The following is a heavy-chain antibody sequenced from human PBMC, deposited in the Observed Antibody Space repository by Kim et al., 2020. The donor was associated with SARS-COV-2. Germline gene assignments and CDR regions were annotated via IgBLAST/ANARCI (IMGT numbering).Heavy chain of an antibody. CDR3: AKEESDYFWNGYYNAYYYYMDV. D-gene: IGHD3-3*01. CDR1: GLTFSRYA. CDR2: LSTSSHNR. Sequence: GGSLRLSCGASGLTFSRYAMGWVRQIPGKGLEWVSSLSTSSHNRYYADSVKGRFTISRDNSRNTVYLQMSSLRVEDTAIYYCAKEESDYFWNGYYNAYYYYMDVWGKGTTVTVSS. J-gene: IGHJ6*03. V-gene: IGHV3-23*01.